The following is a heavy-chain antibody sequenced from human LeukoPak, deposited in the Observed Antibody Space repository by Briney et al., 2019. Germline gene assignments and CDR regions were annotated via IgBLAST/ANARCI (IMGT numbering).Heavy chain of an antibody. J-gene: IGHJ5*02. Sequence: PSETLSLTCIVSGGSINNYYWSWIRQPAGKGLEWIGRMSTSGITNYNPSLRSRVTMSVDTSKNQFSLKLTSATAADTAVYYCARGREVGTTTGWFDPWGQGILVIVSS. V-gene: IGHV4-4*07. CDR3: ARGREVGTTTGWFDP. CDR2: MSTSGIT. D-gene: IGHD1-26*01. CDR1: GGSINNYY.